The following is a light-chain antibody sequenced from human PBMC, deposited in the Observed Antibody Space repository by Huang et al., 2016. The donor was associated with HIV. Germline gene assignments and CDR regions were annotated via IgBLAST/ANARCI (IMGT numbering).Light chain of an antibody. V-gene: IGKV3-15*01. Sequence: EIVMTQSPATLSVSPGERVTLSCRANRSVSTNLAWYHQRPGQAPRLLIYGSSTRAPGIPARVSGSGSGTDFSLTISSLQSEDFALYYGHQYNNWLLSFGGGTRVDI. J-gene: IGKJ4*01. CDR2: GSS. CDR1: RSVSTN. CDR3: HQYNNWLLS.